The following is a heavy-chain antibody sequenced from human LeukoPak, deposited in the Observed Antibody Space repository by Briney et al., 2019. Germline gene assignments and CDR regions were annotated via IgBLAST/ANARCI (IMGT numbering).Heavy chain of an antibody. CDR1: GDSFSSNSAA. D-gene: IGHD3-10*01. Sequence: SQTLSLTCAISGDSFSSNSAAWHWIRQSPSRGLEWLGRTYYRSKWYNDYAVSVKSRITINPETSKNQFSLQLNSVTPEDTAVYYCARGETYYYGSGSYFPGTWFDPWGQGTLVTVSS. CDR2: TYYRSKWYN. V-gene: IGHV6-1*01. J-gene: IGHJ5*02. CDR3: ARGETYYYGSGSYFPGTWFDP.